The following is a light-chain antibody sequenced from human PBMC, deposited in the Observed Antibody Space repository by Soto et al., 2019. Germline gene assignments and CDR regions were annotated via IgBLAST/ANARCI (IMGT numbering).Light chain of an antibody. CDR1: QAITNN. CDR3: QQVKSYPRT. CDR2: EES. Sequence: DIQMTQSPYSLSASVGDSVTITCRASQAITNNLAWYQQKPGNPPRLLIYEESTLHSGVPSRFSGRKVGTQFILTIDSLQPEDFATYYCQQVKSYPRTFGGGTKVDIK. V-gene: IGKV1-9*01. J-gene: IGKJ4*01.